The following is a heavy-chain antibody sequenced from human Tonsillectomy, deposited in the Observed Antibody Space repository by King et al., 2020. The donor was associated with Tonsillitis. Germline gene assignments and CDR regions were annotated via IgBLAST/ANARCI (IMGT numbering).Heavy chain of an antibody. CDR2: IIGSGGT. J-gene: IGHJ6*02. CDR1: GLTVSSHY. V-gene: IGHV3-66*01. D-gene: IGHD3-16*01. CDR3: ARVPRYDYPQYYGWAV. Sequence: VQLVESGGDLVQPGGSLRLSCTASGLTVSSHYMSWVRQAPGKGLEWVSVIIGSGGTYYADSVKGRFTISRDSSKNTLYLQMNSLRAEDTAVYYCARVPRYDYPQYYGWAVGAQGTTVTVS.